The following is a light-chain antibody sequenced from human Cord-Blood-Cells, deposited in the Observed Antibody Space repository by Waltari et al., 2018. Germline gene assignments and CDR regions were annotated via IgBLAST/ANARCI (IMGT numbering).Light chain of an antibody. CDR3: SSYTSSSTLG. V-gene: IGLV2-14*01. J-gene: IGLJ2*01. CDR1: RRDVVGYHH. CDR2: EVS. Sequence: QSALTQPASEYGSPGQSITISCNRIRRDVVGYHHFSWYQQHPGTDPKLMIYEVSNRPSGVSNRFSGSKSGNTASLTISGLQAEDEADYYCSSYTSSSTLGFGGGTKLTVL.